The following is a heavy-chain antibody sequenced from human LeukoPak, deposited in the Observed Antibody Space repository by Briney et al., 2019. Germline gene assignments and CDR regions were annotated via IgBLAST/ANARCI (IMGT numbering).Heavy chain of an antibody. CDR1: GGTFSSYA. V-gene: IGHV1-69*04. D-gene: IGHD3-22*01. CDR3: ASNYDSSGYSRAFDI. CDR2: IIPILGIA. J-gene: IGHJ3*02. Sequence: VASVKVSCKAPGGTFSSYAISWVRQAPGQGLEWMGRIIPILGIANYAQKFQGRVTITADKSTSTAYMELSSLRSEDTAVYYYASNYDSSGYSRAFDIWGQGTMVTVSS.